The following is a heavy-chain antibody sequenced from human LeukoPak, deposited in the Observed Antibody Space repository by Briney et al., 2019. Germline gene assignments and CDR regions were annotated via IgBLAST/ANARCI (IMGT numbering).Heavy chain of an antibody. D-gene: IGHD2-2*03. Sequence: PSETLSLTCTVSGGSISSSSYYWGWIRQPPGKGLEWIGSIYYSGSTYYNPSLKSRVTISVDTSKNQFSLKLSSVTAADTAVYYCARVLGYCSSTSCYGLRVDPWGQGTLVTVPS. J-gene: IGHJ5*02. CDR2: IYYSGST. V-gene: IGHV4-39*07. CDR3: ARVLGYCSSTSCYGLRVDP. CDR1: GGSISSSSYY.